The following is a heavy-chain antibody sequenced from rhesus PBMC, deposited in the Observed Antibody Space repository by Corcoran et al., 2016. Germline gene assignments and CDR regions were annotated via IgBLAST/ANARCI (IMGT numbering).Heavy chain of an antibody. CDR2: ISGDSGST. D-gene: IGHD5-12*01. CDR3: ARHTGYSHAS. V-gene: IGHV4-80*01. J-gene: IGHJ4*01. Sequence: QVQLQESGPGLVKPPGTLSLTCAVSVGSLSRSWWCWIRQAPGKGLEWIGQISGDSGSTSYNPSLRSRVTVSNDASKHQFSLKLSSVTAADTAVYYCARHTGYSHASWGQGVLVTVSP. CDR1: VGSLSRSW.